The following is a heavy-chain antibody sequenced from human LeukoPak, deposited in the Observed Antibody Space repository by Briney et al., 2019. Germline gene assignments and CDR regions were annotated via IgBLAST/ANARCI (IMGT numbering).Heavy chain of an antibody. CDR1: GYTFTSYY. CDR2: INPSGGST. Sequence: ASVKVSCKASGYTFTSYYIHWVRQAPGQGLEWMGIINPSGGSTNYAQDFQGRVTMTRDASTSTVYMELSSLRSEDTAVYYCARRELAGSTANFDYWGQGTLVTVSS. CDR3: ARRELAGSTANFDY. J-gene: IGHJ4*02. D-gene: IGHD1-26*01. V-gene: IGHV1-46*01.